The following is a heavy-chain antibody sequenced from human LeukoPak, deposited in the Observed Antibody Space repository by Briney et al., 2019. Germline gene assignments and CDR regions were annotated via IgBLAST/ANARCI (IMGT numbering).Heavy chain of an antibody. CDR1: GYTLTELS. D-gene: IGHD5-18*01. Sequence: GASVKVSCKVSGYTLTELSMHWVRQAPGKGFEWMGGFDPEDGETIYAQKFQGRVTMTEDTSTDTAYMELSSLRSEDTAVYYCATVGYSYGLAFDYWGQGTLVTVSS. J-gene: IGHJ4*02. CDR2: FDPEDGET. V-gene: IGHV1-24*01. CDR3: ATVGYSYGLAFDY.